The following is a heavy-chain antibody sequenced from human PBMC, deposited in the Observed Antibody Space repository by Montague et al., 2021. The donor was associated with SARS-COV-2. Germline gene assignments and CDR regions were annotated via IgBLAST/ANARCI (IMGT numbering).Heavy chain of an antibody. CDR3: TRDGEMATIRYYFDY. J-gene: IGHJ4*02. CDR1: GFTFSSYS. Sequence: SLRLSCAASGFTFSSYSMNWVRQAPGKGLEWVSSINTGGSYMYYADSVKGRFTISRDNAKKSLYLQMNSLKAEDTAVYFCTRDGEMATIRYYFDYWSQGTLVTVSS. V-gene: IGHV3-21*01. CDR2: INTGGSYM. D-gene: IGHD5-24*01.